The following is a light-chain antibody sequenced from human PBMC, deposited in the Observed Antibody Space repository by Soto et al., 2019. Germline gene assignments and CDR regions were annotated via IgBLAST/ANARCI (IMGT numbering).Light chain of an antibody. CDR2: LGS. Sequence: DIVMTQSPLSLSVTPGEPASISCRSSRSLLHSSGYSYLDWYLQKPGQSPQLLIYLGSNRASGVPDRFSGSGSGTDFTLKISRVEAEDVGVYYCMQSIDTHTFGGGTKVEIK. J-gene: IGKJ4*01. CDR1: RSLLHSSGYSY. CDR3: MQSIDTHT. V-gene: IGKV2-28*01.